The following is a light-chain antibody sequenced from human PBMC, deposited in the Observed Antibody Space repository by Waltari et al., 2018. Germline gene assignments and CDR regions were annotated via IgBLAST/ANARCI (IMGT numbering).Light chain of an antibody. CDR3: SSFTSSATLV. CDR2: DVN. Sequence: QSALTQPASVSGSPGPWITISCARTSSDVGGYNYVSWYQHHPGKTPELMIYDVNRRPSGVSDRFSGSKSGNTASLTISGLQAEDEADYYCSSFTSSATLVFGGGTKLTVL. V-gene: IGLV2-14*03. CDR1: SSDVGGYNY. J-gene: IGLJ2*01.